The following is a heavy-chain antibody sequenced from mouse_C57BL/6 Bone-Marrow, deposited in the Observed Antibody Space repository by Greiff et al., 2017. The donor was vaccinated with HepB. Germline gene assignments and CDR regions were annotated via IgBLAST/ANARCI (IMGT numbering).Heavy chain of an antibody. D-gene: IGHD1-1*01. Sequence: QVHVKQSGAELVRPGTSVKMSCKASGYTFTNYWIGWAKQRPGHGLEWIGDIYPGGGYTNYNEKFKGKATLTADKSSSTAYMQFSSLTSEDSAIYYCARWDYGEVYFDVWGTGTTVTVSS. CDR3: ARWDYGEVYFDV. J-gene: IGHJ1*03. CDR2: IYPGGGYT. CDR1: GYTFTNYW. V-gene: IGHV1-63*01.